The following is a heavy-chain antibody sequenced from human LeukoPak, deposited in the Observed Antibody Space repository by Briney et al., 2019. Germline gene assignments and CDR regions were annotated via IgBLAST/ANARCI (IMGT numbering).Heavy chain of an antibody. CDR2: ISGSGGGT. CDR3: AKDLGRYRNNYFDY. D-gene: IGHD1-26*01. J-gene: IGHJ4*02. Sequence: GDSLTLFYSPSGFTLSSYAMIWVRPPPEKGLEGVATISGSGGGTYYADSVKGRFTISRDDSKNTLYLQMNSLSAEDTAVYYCAKDLGRYRNNYFDYWGQGTLVTVSS. CDR1: GFTLSSYA. V-gene: IGHV3-23*01.